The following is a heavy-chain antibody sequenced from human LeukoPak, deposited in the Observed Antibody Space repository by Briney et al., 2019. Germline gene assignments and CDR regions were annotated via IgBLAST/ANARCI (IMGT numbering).Heavy chain of an antibody. CDR3: ARQSIVVGVLDY. D-gene: IGHD2-15*01. V-gene: IGHV4-39*01. J-gene: IGHJ4*02. Sequence: PSETLSLTCTVSGGSISSSSYYWGWIRQPPGKGLEWIGSIYYSVSTYYNPSLKSRVTISVDTSKNQFSLKLSSVTAADTAVYYCARQSIVVGVLDYWGQGTLVTVSS. CDR1: GGSISSSSYY. CDR2: IYYSVST.